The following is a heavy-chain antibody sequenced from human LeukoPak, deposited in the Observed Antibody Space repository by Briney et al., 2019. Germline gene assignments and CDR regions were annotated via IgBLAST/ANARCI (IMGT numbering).Heavy chain of an antibody. V-gene: IGHV4-34*01. CDR2: INHSGST. J-gene: IGHJ3*02. D-gene: IGHD3-10*01. Sequence: SETLSLTCAVYGGSFSGYYWSWIRQPPGKGLEWIGEINHSGSTNYNPSLKSRVTISVDTSKNQFSLKLSSVTAADTAVYYCARGRLVLLWLGELSSGAFDIWGQGAMVTVSS. CDR1: GGSFSGYY. CDR3: ARGRLVLLWLGELSSGAFDI.